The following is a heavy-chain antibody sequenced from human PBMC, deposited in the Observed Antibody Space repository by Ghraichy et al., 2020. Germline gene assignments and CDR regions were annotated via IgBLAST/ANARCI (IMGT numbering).Heavy chain of an antibody. CDR1: GGSISSYY. V-gene: IGHV4-59*08. J-gene: IGHJ5*02. Sequence: SETLSLTCTVSGGSISSYYWSWIRPPPGKVLEWIGYIYYSGSTNYNPSLKSRVTISVDTSKNQFSLKRGSVTAADRAVYYCARWENYGEGCFDPWRQGTLVTVSS. D-gene: IGHD4-17*01. CDR3: ARWENYGEGCFDP. CDR2: IYYSGST.